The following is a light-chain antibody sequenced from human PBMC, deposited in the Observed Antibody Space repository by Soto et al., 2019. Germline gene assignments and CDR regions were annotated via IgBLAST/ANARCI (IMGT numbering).Light chain of an antibody. V-gene: IGLV2-14*01. CDR1: SSDFSTYNY. J-gene: IGLJ1*01. CDR3: CSYTTSGTYV. Sequence: QSVLTQPASVSGSPGQSITISCTGTSSDFSTYNYVSWYQQHPGKAPKVMIYGVSNRPSGVSSRFSGSRSGNTASLTISGLQAEDEADYYCCSYTTSGTYVFGTGTKVTVL. CDR2: GVS.